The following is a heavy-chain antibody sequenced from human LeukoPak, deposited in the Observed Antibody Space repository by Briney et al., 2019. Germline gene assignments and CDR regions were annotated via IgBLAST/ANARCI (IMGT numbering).Heavy chain of an antibody. J-gene: IGHJ6*02. CDR3: ARVPYGMVRRYYYGMDV. D-gene: IGHD3-10*01. CDR1: GGSISSSNW. Sequence: SETLSLTCAVSGGSISSSNWWTGVRPPPGKGLEWIGEIYHSGSTNYNPSLKSRVTISVDKSKNQFSLKLSSVTAADTAVYYCARVPYGMVRRYYYGMDVWGQGTTVTVSS. CDR2: IYHSGST. V-gene: IGHV4-4*02.